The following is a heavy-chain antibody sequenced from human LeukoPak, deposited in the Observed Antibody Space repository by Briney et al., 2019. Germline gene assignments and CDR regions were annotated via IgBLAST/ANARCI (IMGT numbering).Heavy chain of an antibody. CDR1: GFTFSSYD. Sequence: PGGSLRLSCAASGFTFSSYDMRWVRQAAGKGLEWVSAIGTAGDTYYPGSVKGRFTISRENAKNSLYLQMNSLRAGDTAVCYCARGALSRDGYNSWGQGTLVTVSS. CDR3: ARGALSRDGYNS. D-gene: IGHD5-24*01. J-gene: IGHJ4*02. V-gene: IGHV3-13*01. CDR2: IGTAGDT.